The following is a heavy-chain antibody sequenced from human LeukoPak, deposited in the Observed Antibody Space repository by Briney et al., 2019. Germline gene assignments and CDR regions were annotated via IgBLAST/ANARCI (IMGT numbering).Heavy chain of an antibody. J-gene: IGHJ4*02. V-gene: IGHV1-3*01. CDR1: GYTFSSYA. CDR2: INVGNGNT. Sequence: ASVKVSCKASGYTFSSYAIHWVRQAPGQRLEWMGWINVGNGNTKYSQKFQGRVTITRDTSASTAYMELSSLRSEDTAVYYCARDGALSSGWAFDYWGQGTLVTVSS. D-gene: IGHD6-19*01. CDR3: ARDGALSSGWAFDY.